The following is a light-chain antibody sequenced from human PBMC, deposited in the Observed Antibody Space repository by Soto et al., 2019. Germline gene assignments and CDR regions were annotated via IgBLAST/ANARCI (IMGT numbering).Light chain of an antibody. V-gene: IGLV2-14*03. CDR2: DVS. CDR3: SSYTSSSTLGV. CDR1: NSDIGGYNY. Sequence: QSVLTQPASVSGSPGQSITISCTGTNSDIGGYNYVSWYQQHPGKAPKLMIYDVSNRPSGVSYRFSGSKSGNTASLTISGLQAEDEADYYCSSYTSSSTLGVFGGGTQLTVL. J-gene: IGLJ2*01.